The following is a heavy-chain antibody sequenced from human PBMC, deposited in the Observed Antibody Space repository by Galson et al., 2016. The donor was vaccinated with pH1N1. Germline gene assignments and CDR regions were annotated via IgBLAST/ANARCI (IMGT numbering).Heavy chain of an antibody. J-gene: IGHJ5*02. CDR2: ISYDGSKK. Sequence: SLRLSCAASGFTFSSYGMHWVRQAPGKGLEWVAVISYDGSKKYYADSVKGRFTISRDNSKNTLYLQMNSLRAEDTAVYYCAKPIYGSGGSDPRGQGTLVTVSS. CDR3: AKPIYGSGGSDP. V-gene: IGHV3-30*18. CDR1: GFTFSSYG. D-gene: IGHD3-10*01.